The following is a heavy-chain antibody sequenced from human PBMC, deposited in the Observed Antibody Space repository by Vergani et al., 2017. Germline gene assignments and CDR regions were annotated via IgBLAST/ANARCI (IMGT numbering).Heavy chain of an antibody. J-gene: IGHJ5*02. D-gene: IGHD6-19*01. V-gene: IGHV4-39*01. CDR1: GASIRSSNYY. CDR3: AGHSAVEWLVKLGWVDP. CDR2: IYYSGRT. Sequence: QLQLQESGPGLVKPSATLSLTCSVSGASIRSSNYYWGWIRQPPGKGLEWIASIYYSGRTYYNPSLKSRVTMSVDTSKNQFSLKLSSVTAADTAVYFCAGHSAVEWLVKLGWVDPWGQGILVTVSS.